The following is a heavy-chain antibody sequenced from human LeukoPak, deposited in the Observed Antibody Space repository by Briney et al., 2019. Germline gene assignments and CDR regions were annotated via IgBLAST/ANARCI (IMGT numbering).Heavy chain of an antibody. CDR2: MNPKSGNT. Sequence: APVKVSCKASGYTFTNHDINWVRQASGQGLEWMGWMNPKSGNTGYLQKFQGRVTMTRDTSMSTAFMELSSLTSEDTAVYYCARGVNSQGTAMVLFDSWGQGSLVTVSA. V-gene: IGHV1-8*01. D-gene: IGHD5-18*01. CDR1: GYTFTNHD. CDR3: ARGVNSQGTAMVLFDS. J-gene: IGHJ4*02.